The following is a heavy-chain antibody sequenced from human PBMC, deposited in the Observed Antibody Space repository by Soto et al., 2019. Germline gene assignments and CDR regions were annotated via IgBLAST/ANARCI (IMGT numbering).Heavy chain of an antibody. J-gene: IGHJ5*02. CDR3: AKNGVQLWLTGWFDP. Sequence: QVQLVESGGGVVQPGRSLRLSCAASGFTFSSYGMHWVRQAPGKGLEWVAVISYDGSNKYYADSVKGRFTISRDNSKNTLYRQMNSLRAEDTAVYYCAKNGVQLWLTGWFDPWGQGTLVTVSS. D-gene: IGHD5-18*01. CDR1: GFTFSSYG. CDR2: ISYDGSNK. V-gene: IGHV3-30*18.